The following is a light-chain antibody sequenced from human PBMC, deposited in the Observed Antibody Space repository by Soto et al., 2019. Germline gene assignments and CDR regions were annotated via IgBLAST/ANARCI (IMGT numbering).Light chain of an antibody. J-gene: IGLJ2*01. CDR1: TGAVTSDHF. Sequence: QAVVTQEPSLTVSPGGTVTLTCGSSTGAVTSDHFPFWFQQKPGQAPRALIDDTNTKHSWTPARFSGSLLGGKAALTLSGAQPEDEADYYCLLAYTGARVFGGGTQLTVL. V-gene: IGLV7-46*01. CDR3: LLAYTGARV. CDR2: DTN.